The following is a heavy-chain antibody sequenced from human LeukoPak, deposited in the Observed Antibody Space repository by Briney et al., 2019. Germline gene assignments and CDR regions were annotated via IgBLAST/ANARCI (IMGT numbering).Heavy chain of an antibody. CDR3: ARDKEEYYDFWSGYYTFDY. V-gene: IGHV1-69*04. CDR2: IIPILGIA. D-gene: IGHD3-3*01. CDR1: GGTFSSYA. Sequence: ASVKVSCKASGGTFSSYAISWVRQAPGQGLEWMGRIIPILGIANYAQKFQGRVTITADKSTSTAYMELSSLRSEDTAVYYCARDKEEYYDFWSGYYTFDYWGQGTLVTVSS. J-gene: IGHJ4*02.